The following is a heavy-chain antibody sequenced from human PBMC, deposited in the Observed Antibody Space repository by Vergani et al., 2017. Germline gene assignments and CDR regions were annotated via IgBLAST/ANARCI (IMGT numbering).Heavy chain of an antibody. V-gene: IGHV3-30*18. Sequence: VQLVESGGGLVQPGGSLRLSCAASGFSLSRFWMSWVRQAPEKGLEWVAMISYDGDRRDYGDFAKGRFTISRDSSKTVYLQMNSLRVEDTAMYFCAKDLSYSTAWPHFDSLGQGTLVTVSS. D-gene: IGHD4-11*01. CDR3: AKDLSYSTAWPHFDS. CDR1: GFSLSRFW. J-gene: IGHJ4*02. CDR2: ISYDGDRR.